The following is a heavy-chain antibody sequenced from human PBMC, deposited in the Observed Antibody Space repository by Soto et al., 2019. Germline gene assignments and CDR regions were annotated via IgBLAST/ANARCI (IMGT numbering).Heavy chain of an antibody. CDR3: ARAMDIVVVPAAPYYYGMDV. Sequence: GGSLRLSCAASGFTFSSYGMHWVRQAPGKGLEWVAVIWYDGSNKYYADSVKGRFTISRDNSKNTLYLQMNSLRAEDTAVYYCARAMDIVVVPAAPYYYGMDVWGQGTTVTVSS. V-gene: IGHV3-33*01. D-gene: IGHD2-2*03. J-gene: IGHJ6*02. CDR1: GFTFSSYG. CDR2: IWYDGSNK.